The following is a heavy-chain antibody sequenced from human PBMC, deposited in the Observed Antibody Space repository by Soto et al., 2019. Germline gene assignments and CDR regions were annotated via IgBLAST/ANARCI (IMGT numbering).Heavy chain of an antibody. CDR2: IKQDGSEK. D-gene: IGHD5-12*01. Sequence: GGSLRLSCAASGFTFSSYWMSWVRQAPGKGLEWVANIKQDGSEKYYVDSVKGRFTISRDNAKNSLYLQMNSLRAEDTAVYYCARDQRCSGPPFCAPPPKYWGQGTLVTVSS. CDR3: ARDQRCSGPPFCAPPPKY. CDR1: GFTFSSYW. V-gene: IGHV3-7*01. J-gene: IGHJ4*02.